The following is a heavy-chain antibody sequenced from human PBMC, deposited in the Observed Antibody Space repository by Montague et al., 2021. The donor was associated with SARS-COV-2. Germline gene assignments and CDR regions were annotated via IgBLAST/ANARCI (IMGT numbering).Heavy chain of an antibody. CDR1: GDSVGSNTAA. D-gene: IGHD4-17*01. Sequence: CAISGDSVGSNTAAWNWIRQSPSGGLEWLGGTNSRPNGTRDYATPLEGRISIDPETSKNHFFLHLRSVTPEDTGVYYCVRDTGSAQAGFDAWGQGTLVTVSS. CDR3: VRDTGSAQAGFDA. CDR2: TNSRPNGTR. J-gene: IGHJ4*02. V-gene: IGHV6-1*01.